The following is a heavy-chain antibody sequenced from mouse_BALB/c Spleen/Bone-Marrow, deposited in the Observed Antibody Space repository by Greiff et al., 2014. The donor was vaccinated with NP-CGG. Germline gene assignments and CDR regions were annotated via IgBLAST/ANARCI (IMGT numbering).Heavy chain of an antibody. J-gene: IGHJ4*01. CDR1: GFNIKDTY. Sequence: VQLQESGAELVKPGASVKLSCAASGFNIKDTYMHWVKQRPEQGLEWIGRIDPANGNTKYDPKFQGKATITADTSSNTAYLQLSSLTSEDTAVYYCARWEYYAMDYWGQGTSVTVSS. V-gene: IGHV14-3*02. CDR2: IDPANGNT. D-gene: IGHD4-1*01. CDR3: ARWEYYAMDY.